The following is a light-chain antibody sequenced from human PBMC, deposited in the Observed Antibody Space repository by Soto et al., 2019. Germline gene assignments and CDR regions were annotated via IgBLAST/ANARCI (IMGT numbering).Light chain of an antibody. J-gene: IGLJ3*02. CDR3: QSYDSSLSAL. V-gene: IGLV1-40*01. CDR2: GNS. Sequence: QSVLTQPPSVSGAPGQRVTFSCTGSSSNIGAGYDVHWYQQLPGTAPKLLIYGNSNRPSGVPDRFSGSKSGTSASLAITGLQAEDEADYYCQSYDSSLSALFGGGTKVTVL. CDR1: SSNIGAGYD.